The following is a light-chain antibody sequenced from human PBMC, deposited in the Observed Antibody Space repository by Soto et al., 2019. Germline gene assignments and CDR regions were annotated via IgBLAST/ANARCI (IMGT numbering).Light chain of an antibody. CDR3: QKYNNWPGT. V-gene: IGKV3-15*01. CDR1: QSVSSN. Sequence: EIVMTQSPATLSVSPGERATLSCRASQSVSSNLAWYQQKPGQAPRLLIYGASTRGNCIPARFSGSGSETECTPTISSLQSEDFAVFYCQKYNNWPGTFGQGTKVEIK. J-gene: IGKJ1*01. CDR2: GAS.